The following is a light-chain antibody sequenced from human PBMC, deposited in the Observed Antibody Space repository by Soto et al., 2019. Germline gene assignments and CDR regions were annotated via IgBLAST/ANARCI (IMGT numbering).Light chain of an antibody. V-gene: IGKV1-9*01. Sequence: IQLSQSPSSLSAAVGDSVSITCRARQGIGSFLAWYQQKPGKAPKLLIDAASTLQSGVPSRCSGSGSGTDFTLTISSLQPEDFATYFSQQLNSYPITFGHGTRLEI. CDR1: QGIGSF. CDR3: QQLNSYPIT. CDR2: AAS. J-gene: IGKJ5*01.